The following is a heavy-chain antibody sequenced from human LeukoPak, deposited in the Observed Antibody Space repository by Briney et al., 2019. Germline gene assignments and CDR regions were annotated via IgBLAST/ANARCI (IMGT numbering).Heavy chain of an antibody. V-gene: IGHV3-11*01. J-gene: IGHJ3*02. Sequence: GGSLRLSCAASGFTFSDYYMSWIRQAPGKGLEWVSYISSSGSTIYYADSVKGRFTISRDNAKNSLYLQMNSLRAEDTAVYYCAREFSDCSGGSCYSALNAFDIWGQGTMVTVSS. CDR1: GFTFSDYY. D-gene: IGHD2-15*01. CDR3: AREFSDCSGGSCYSALNAFDI. CDR2: ISSSGSTI.